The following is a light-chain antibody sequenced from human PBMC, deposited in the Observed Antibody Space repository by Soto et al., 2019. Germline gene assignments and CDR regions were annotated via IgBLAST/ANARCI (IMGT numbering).Light chain of an antibody. Sequence: QSALTQPPSASGSPGQSVTISCTGSSSDVGGYNYVSWYQQYPGKAPKLMIYEVSNRPSGVSTRFSGSKSGNTASLTISGLQAEDEADYYCSSYTSSSTLYVFGTGTKVTVL. J-gene: IGLJ1*01. CDR2: EVS. CDR3: SSYTSSSTLYV. CDR1: SSDVGGYNY. V-gene: IGLV2-14*01.